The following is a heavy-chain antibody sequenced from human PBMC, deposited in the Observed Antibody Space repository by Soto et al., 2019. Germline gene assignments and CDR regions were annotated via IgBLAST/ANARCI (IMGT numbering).Heavy chain of an antibody. D-gene: IGHD3-22*01. V-gene: IGHV1-58*02. J-gene: IGHJ4*02. CDR1: GFTFTSSA. CDR2: IVVGSGNT. CDR3: AAAPDSSGYYWSKIYDY. Sequence: ASVKVSCKASGFTFTSSAMQWVRQARGQRLEWIGWIVVGSGNTNYAQKFQERVTITRDMSTSTAYMELSSLRSEDTAVYYCAAAPDSSGYYWSKIYDYWGQGTLVTVSS.